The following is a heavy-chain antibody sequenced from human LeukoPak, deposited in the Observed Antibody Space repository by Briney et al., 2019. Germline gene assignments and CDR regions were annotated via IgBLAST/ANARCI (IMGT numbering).Heavy chain of an antibody. D-gene: IGHD1-26*01. V-gene: IGHV1-2*06. CDR3: TRESGSYHGNDY. J-gene: IGHJ4*02. CDR1: GYTFTGYY. Sequence: ASVKVSCKASGYTFTGYYMHWVRQAPGQGLEWMGRINPNNGGTNYAQKFQGRVTMTGDTSISTAYMELSSLRSDDTAVYYCTRESGSYHGNDYWGQGTLVTVSS. CDR2: INPNNGGT.